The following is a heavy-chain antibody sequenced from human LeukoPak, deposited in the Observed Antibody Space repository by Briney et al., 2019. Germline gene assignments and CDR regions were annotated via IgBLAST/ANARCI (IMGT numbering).Heavy chain of an antibody. V-gene: IGHV1-69*13. J-gene: IGHJ2*01. CDR2: IIPIFGTA. Sequence: AVKVSCTSSGGTFSSYAISWVRQAPGQGLEWMGGIIPIFGTANSAQKFQGRVTITADESTSTAYMELSSLRSEDTAVYYCARDGSGSYYNSWYFDLWGRGTLVTVSS. CDR1: GGTFSSYA. CDR3: ARDGSGSYYNSWYFDL. D-gene: IGHD3-10*01.